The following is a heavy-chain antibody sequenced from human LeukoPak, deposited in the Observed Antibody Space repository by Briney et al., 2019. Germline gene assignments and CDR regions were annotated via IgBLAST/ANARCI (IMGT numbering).Heavy chain of an antibody. CDR3: AKGVVTAIVEYYFDY. J-gene: IGHJ4*02. CDR2: VSGSSNSA. V-gene: IGHV3-23*01. Sequence: GGSLRLSCAASGFTFSNYAMSWVRQAPGRGLEWVSTVSGSSNSAYYADSVRARFTISRDNSKNTLYLQMNSLRAEDTAVYYCAKGVVTAIVEYYFDYWGQGTLVTVSS. D-gene: IGHD2-21*02. CDR1: GFTFSNYA.